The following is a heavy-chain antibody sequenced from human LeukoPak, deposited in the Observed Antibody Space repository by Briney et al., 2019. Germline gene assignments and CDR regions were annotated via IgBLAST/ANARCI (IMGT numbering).Heavy chain of an antibody. J-gene: IGHJ4*02. D-gene: IGHD6-19*01. CDR1: GFTFNTYG. V-gene: IGHV3-48*02. Sequence: PGGSLRLSCAASGFTFNTYGMHWVRQLTGKRLEWAFVSVKGRFTISRDNAKNSLYLQMNSLRDGDTAVYYCARDVPVAGAPFDYWGQGTLVTVSS. CDR3: ARDVPVAGAPFDY.